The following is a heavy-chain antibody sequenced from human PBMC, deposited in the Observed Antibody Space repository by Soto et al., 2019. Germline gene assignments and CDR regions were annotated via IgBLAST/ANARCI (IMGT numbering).Heavy chain of an antibody. CDR1: GFPFSTYT. J-gene: IGHJ6*03. CDR3: ARADPLFRAIRRSEI. V-gene: IGHV3-21*02. CDR2: TSMSTIKI. Sequence: EVQLVESGGRLVKPGGSLRLSCSASGFPFSTYTMYWVRQAPGKSLDCVSSLTSMSTIKICYAPSGTGRVTISRDNGNNIIYVQVHNLRVEDTPVYYCARADPLFRAIRRSEIWGKGTTVTVS. D-gene: IGHD3-3*01.